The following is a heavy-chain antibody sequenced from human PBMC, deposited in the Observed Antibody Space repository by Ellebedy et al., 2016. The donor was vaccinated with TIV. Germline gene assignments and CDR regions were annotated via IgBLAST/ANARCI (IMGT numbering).Heavy chain of an antibody. D-gene: IGHD1-26*01. CDR2: ISYDGSNK. CDR3: ARAGEKWELNY. Sequence: GGSLRLSCAASRFSFSSYWMSWVRQAPGKGLAWVAVISYDGSNKDYADSVKGRFTVSRDGSKNTLYLEMNSLRLDDTAVYYCARAGEKWELNYWGQGALVTVSS. J-gene: IGHJ4*02. CDR1: RFSFSSYW. V-gene: IGHV3-30*03.